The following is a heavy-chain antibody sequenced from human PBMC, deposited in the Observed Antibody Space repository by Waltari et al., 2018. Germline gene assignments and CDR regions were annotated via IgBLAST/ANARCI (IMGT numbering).Heavy chain of an antibody. V-gene: IGHV1-2*02. Sequence: QVQLVQSGAEVKKPGASVKVSCKASGYTFTGSYMHWVRQAPGQGLEWMGWINPNRGGTNYAQEVQGRVTRTRDTSSSTAYMELSRLRSDDTAVYYCARGGPLGGTQDYWGQGTLVTVSS. CDR2: INPNRGGT. D-gene: IGHD1-1*01. CDR3: ARGGPLGGTQDY. CDR1: GYTFTGSY. J-gene: IGHJ4*02.